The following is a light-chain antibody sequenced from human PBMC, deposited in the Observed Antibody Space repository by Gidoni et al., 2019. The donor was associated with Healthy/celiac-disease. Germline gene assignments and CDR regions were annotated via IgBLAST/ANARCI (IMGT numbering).Light chain of an antibody. Sequence: EIVLTQSPATLSLSPGERATLSCRARQSVSSYLAWYQPKPGQAPRLLIYDASNRATGIPARFSGSGSGTDFTLTISSLEPEDFAVYYCQQRSNWPPLTFGQXTRLEIK. J-gene: IGKJ5*01. CDR3: QQRSNWPPLT. CDR2: DAS. V-gene: IGKV3-11*01. CDR1: QSVSSY.